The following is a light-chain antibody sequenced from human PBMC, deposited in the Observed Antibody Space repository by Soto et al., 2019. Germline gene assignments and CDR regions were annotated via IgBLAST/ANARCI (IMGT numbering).Light chain of an antibody. CDR3: QQYAASPWT. V-gene: IGKV3-20*01. CDR2: GTS. Sequence: EIVLTQSPGTLSLSPGERATLSCRASQSVSSSYLAWYQQKPGQAPRLLIYGTSSRATGIPDRLSGSGSGTDFTLTISRLETEDFAVYYCQQYAASPWTFGQGTKVEIK. J-gene: IGKJ1*01. CDR1: QSVSSSY.